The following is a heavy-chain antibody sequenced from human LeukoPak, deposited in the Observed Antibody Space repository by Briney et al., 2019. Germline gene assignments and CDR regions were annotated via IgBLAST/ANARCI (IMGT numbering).Heavy chain of an antibody. J-gene: IGHJ4*02. Sequence: SMKVSCKASGGTFSSYAIGWVRQAPGQGLEWMGRIIPILGIANYAQKFQGRVTITADKSTSTAYMELSSLRSEDTAVYYCARDQARYFDWLPPSGFDYWGQGTLVTVSS. D-gene: IGHD3-9*01. CDR2: IIPILGIA. CDR3: ARDQARYFDWLPPSGFDY. V-gene: IGHV1-69*04. CDR1: GGTFSSYA.